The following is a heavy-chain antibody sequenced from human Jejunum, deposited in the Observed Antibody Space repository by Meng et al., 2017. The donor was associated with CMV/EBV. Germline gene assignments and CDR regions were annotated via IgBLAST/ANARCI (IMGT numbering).Heavy chain of an antibody. CDR1: GFTFSRSG. CDR3: AKNRDGIDS. J-gene: IGHJ4*02. V-gene: IGHV3-30*02. CDR2: IHYAWDSQ. D-gene: IGHD2/OR15-2a*01. Sequence: VQRVESGGGVVRPGGSLRLSCVTSGFTFSRSGMHWVRQAPGKPLEWVSFIHYAWDSQYYADSVKGRFTISRDDSRNTVYLQMNSLTTEDTAVYYCAKNRDGIDSWGQGTLVTVPS.